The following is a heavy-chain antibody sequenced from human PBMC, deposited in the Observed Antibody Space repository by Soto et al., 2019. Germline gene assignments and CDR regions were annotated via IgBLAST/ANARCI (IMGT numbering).Heavy chain of an antibody. CDR1: GFTFSSYW. CDR3: AREWRGYSYGRYSPHYYYYGMDV. D-gene: IGHD5-18*01. V-gene: IGHV3-7*01. CDR2: IKQDGSEK. J-gene: IGHJ6*02. Sequence: GGSLRLSCAASGFTFSSYWMSWVRQAPGKGLEWVANIKQDGSEKYYVDSVKGRFTISRDNAKNSLYLQMNSLRAEDTAVYYCAREWRGYSYGRYSPHYYYYGMDVWGQGTTVTVSS.